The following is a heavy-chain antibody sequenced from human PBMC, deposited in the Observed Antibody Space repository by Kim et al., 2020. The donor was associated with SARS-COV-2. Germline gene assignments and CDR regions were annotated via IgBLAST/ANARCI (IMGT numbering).Heavy chain of an antibody. CDR3: APETAPGGMDV. CDR1: GFTLSSYW. Sequence: GGSLRLSCAGSGFTLSSYWMHWVRQAPGKGLVWVSRIKMDGTNIAYADSVRGRFTISRDNARNTLYLQMNSLRAEDTAVYYCAPETAPGGMDVWGQGTT. J-gene: IGHJ6*02. CDR2: IKMDGTNI. V-gene: IGHV3-74*01. D-gene: IGHD6-25*01.